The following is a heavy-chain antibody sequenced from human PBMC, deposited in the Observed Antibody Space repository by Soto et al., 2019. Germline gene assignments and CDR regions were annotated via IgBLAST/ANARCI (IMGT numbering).Heavy chain of an antibody. V-gene: IGHV1-18*01. Sequence: QVQLEQSGDEVKKPGASVKVSCKASGYTFTTYGITWVRQAPGQGLEWMGWISPYNGNTNYTQKFQGRVTLTTDTSTRTAYMELRSLRSDDTAVYYCARPFARRYYYYMDVWGKGTTVTVSS. CDR3: ARPFARRYYYYMDV. CDR2: ISPYNGNT. J-gene: IGHJ6*03. CDR1: GYTFTTYG.